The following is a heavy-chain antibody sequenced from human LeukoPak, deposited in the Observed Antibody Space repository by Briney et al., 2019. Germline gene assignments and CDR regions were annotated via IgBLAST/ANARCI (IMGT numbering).Heavy chain of an antibody. V-gene: IGHV1-18*01. D-gene: IGHD6-6*01. CDR2: ISAYNGNT. CDR3: ARDLELLGIAALIY. J-gene: IGHJ4*02. CDR1: GYTFTSYG. Sequence: ASVKVSCEASGYTFTSYGISWVRQAPGQGLEWMGWISAYNGNTSYAQKLQGRVTMTTDTSTSTAYMELRSLRSDDTAVYYCARDLELLGIAALIYWGQGTLVTVSS.